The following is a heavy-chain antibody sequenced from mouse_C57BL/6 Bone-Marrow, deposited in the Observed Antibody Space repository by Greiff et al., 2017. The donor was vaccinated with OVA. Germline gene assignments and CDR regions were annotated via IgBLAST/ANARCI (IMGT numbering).Heavy chain of an antibody. Sequence: EVKLMESGGGLVQPGESLKLSCESNEYEFPSHDMSWVRKTPEKRLELVAAINSDGGSTYYPDTMERRFIISRDNTKKTLYLQMSSLRSEDTALYYCARKAYSNYLYAMDYWGQGTSVTVSS. J-gene: IGHJ4*01. CDR3: ARKAYSNYLYAMDY. V-gene: IGHV5-2*01. D-gene: IGHD2-5*01. CDR2: INSDGGST. CDR1: EYEFPSHD.